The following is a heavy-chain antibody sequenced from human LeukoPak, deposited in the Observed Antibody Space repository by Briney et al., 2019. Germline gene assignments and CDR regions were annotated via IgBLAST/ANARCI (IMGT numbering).Heavy chain of an antibody. V-gene: IGHV1-8*03. CDR3: ARLDASGLDY. CDR2: MNPNSGNT. D-gene: IGHD6-19*01. CDR1: GYTFTSYD. J-gene: IGHJ4*02. Sequence: ASVKVSCKASGYTFTSYDINWLRQATGQGLEWMGWMNPNSGNTGYAQKFQGRVTITRNTSISTAYMELSSLRADDTAVYYCARLDASGLDYWGQGTLVTVSS.